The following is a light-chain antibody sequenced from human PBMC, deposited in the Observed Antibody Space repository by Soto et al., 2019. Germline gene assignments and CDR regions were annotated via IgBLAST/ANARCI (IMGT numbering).Light chain of an antibody. Sequence: DIPMTQSPSSLSASVGDRVTITCRASQSISSYLNWYQQKPGKAPNLLIYAASSLQSGVPSRFSGSGSGTDFTLTISSLQPEDFATYYCQQSYSTPFTFGQGTKLEIE. CDR1: QSISSY. CDR2: AAS. CDR3: QQSYSTPFT. J-gene: IGKJ2*01. V-gene: IGKV1-39*01.